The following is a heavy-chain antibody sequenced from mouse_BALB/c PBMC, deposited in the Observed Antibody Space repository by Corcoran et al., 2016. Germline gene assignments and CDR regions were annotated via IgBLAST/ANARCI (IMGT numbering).Heavy chain of an antibody. V-gene: IGHV14-3*02. J-gene: IGHJ3*01. CDR2: IDPANGNT. D-gene: IGHD2-10*02. CDR3: ARGYGNLAWFAY. Sequence: EVQLQQSGAELVKPGASVKLSCTASGFNIKDTYMHWVKQRPEQGLEWIGRIDPANGNTKYDPKFQGKATITADTSSNTAYLQLSSLTSEDTAVYYWARGYGNLAWFAYWGQGTLVTVSA. CDR1: GFNIKDTY.